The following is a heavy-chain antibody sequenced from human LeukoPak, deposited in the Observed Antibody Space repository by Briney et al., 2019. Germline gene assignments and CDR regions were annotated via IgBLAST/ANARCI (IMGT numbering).Heavy chain of an antibody. CDR1: GFTFSSYG. CDR3: AAGHHGWGVGYYFDY. CDR2: ISYDGSNK. D-gene: IGHD3-10*01. J-gene: IGHJ4*02. V-gene: IGHV3-30*03. Sequence: PGGSLRLSCAVSGFTFSSYGMHWVRQAPGKGLEWVAVISYDGSNKYYADSVKGRFTISRDTSKNTLYLQMNSLRGEDTAVYYCAAGHHGWGVGYYFDYWGQGTMVTVSS.